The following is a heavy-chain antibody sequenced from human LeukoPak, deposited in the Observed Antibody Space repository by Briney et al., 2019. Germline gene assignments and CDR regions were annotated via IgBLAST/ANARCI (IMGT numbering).Heavy chain of an antibody. D-gene: IGHD1-7*01. J-gene: IGHJ3*02. CDR1: GFTFDDYA. CDR2: ITWNSGTI. V-gene: IGHV3-9*01. Sequence: GGSLRLSCAASGFTFDDYAMHWVRQGPGKGLEWVSGITWNSGTIGYADSVKGRFTISRDNAKNSLYLQMNSLRAEDTALYYCAKDVTGTGAFDIWGQVTMVTVSS. CDR3: AKDVTGTGAFDI.